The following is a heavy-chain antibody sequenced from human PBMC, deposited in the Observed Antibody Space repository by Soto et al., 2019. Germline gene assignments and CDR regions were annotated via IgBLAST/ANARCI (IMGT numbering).Heavy chain of an antibody. CDR2: IYPADSDT. D-gene: IGHD2-2*01. J-gene: IGHJ4*02. CDR1: GYTFTSDW. Sequence: PGESLKLSCTGFGYTFTSDWIAWVRQMPGRGLDWMGIIYPADSDTRYSPSFQGQVTISADKSISSAYLQWSSLQASDTAVYYCARSRNSGLCSSTTCYALDYWGQGTLVTVSS. V-gene: IGHV5-51*01. CDR3: ARSRNSGLCSSTTCYALDY.